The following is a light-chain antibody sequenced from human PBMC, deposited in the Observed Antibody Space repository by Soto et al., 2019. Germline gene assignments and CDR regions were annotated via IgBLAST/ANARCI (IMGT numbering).Light chain of an antibody. CDR1: QTVNNN. CDR3: QQYNRWPLT. J-gene: IGKJ1*01. V-gene: IGKV3-15*01. CDR2: RIS. Sequence: EIVMTQSPATLSVSPGERATLSCRASQTVNNNLAWYHHKPGQPPRLLIYRISTRATGIPARFSGSGSATEFTLTISSLQSEDFAVYYCQQYNRWPLTFGQGTKVDIK.